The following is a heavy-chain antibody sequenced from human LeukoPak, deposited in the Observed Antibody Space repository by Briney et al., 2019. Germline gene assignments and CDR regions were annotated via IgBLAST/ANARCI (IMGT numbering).Heavy chain of an antibody. J-gene: IGHJ5*02. CDR2: INHSGST. D-gene: IGHD2-2*01. CDR3: ARSRDLPAATTYGTRINWFDP. CDR1: GGSFSGYY. V-gene: IGHV4-34*01. Sequence: KPSETLSLTCAVYGGSFSGYYWSWIRQPPGKGLEWIGEINHSGSTNYNPSLKSRVTISVDTSKNQFSLKLSSVTAADTAVYYCARSRDLPAATTYGTRINWFDPWGQGTLVTVSS.